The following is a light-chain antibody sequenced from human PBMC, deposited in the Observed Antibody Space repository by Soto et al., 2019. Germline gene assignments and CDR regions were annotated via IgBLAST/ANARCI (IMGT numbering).Light chain of an antibody. CDR3: QRYHNWPFT. CDR2: GAS. V-gene: IGKV3-15*01. J-gene: IGKJ2*01. CDR1: QSVHNN. Sequence: EIVMTQSPATLSVSPGERATLSCRASQSVHNNLAWYQQKPGQAPRLLIYGASTRATSNPPRFSGSGSGKEFTLPISSVQSEDCVVYHCQRYHNWPFTFGQGTKLEIK.